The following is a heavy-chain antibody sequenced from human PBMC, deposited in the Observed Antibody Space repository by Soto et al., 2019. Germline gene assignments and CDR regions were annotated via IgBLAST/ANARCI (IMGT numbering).Heavy chain of an antibody. CDR1: GGTFSSYA. V-gene: IGHV1-69*01. CDR3: ARDHTYYYDSSGPFDY. D-gene: IGHD3-22*01. J-gene: IGHJ4*02. CDR2: IIPIFGTA. Sequence: QVQLVQSGAEVKKPGSSVKVSCKASGGTFSSYAISWVRQAPGQGLEWMGGIIPIFGTANYAQKFQGRDKSAADESTSTDYTELSKMRSEDPAVYYCARDHTYYYDSSGPFDYWGQGTLVTVSS.